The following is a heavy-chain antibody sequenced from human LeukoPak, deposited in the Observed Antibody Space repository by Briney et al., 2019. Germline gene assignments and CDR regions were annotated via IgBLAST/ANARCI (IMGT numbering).Heavy chain of an antibody. D-gene: IGHD4-17*01. Sequence: GGSLRLSCAASGFTFRNFAMSWVRQAPGKGLEWVSTISGSGISTYYADSVKGRFTISRDNSKNTLYLQMNSLRAEDTAVYYCAKDLDGDYAWGQGTLVTVSS. J-gene: IGHJ4*02. CDR3: AKDLDGDYA. CDR1: GFTFRNFA. V-gene: IGHV3-23*01. CDR2: ISGSGIST.